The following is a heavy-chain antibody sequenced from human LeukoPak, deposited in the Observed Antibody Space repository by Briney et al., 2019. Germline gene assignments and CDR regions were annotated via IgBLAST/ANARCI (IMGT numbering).Heavy chain of an antibody. Sequence: SETLSLTCTVSGGSMSSGSYYWSWIRQPAGKGLEWIGRIYTSGSTKYNPSVESRVTISVDTPKNQFSLKLNSVTAADTAMYYCAREWGNAGLFDYWGQGTLVTVSS. D-gene: IGHD1-26*01. J-gene: IGHJ4*02. CDR3: AREWGNAGLFDY. V-gene: IGHV4-61*02. CDR1: GGSMSSGSYY. CDR2: IYTSGST.